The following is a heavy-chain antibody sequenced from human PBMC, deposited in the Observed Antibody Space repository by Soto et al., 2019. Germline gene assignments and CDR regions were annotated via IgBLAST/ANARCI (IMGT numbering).Heavy chain of an antibody. CDR2: IYPGDSDT. CDR3: ATYVDTAMVTGSYFDY. Sequence: GESLKISCKGSGYSFTSYWIGWVRQMPGKGLEWMGIIYPGDSDTRYSPSFQGQVTISADKSISTAYLQWSSLKASDTAMYYCATYVDTAMVTGSYFDYWGQGTLVTVS. V-gene: IGHV5-51*01. J-gene: IGHJ4*02. CDR1: GYSFTSYW. D-gene: IGHD5-18*01.